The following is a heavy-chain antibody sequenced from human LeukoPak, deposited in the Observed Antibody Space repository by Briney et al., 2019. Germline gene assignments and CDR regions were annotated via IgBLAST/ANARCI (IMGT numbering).Heavy chain of an antibody. Sequence: SQTLSLTCAISGDSVSSNSAAWNWIRQSPSRGLEWLGRTYYRSKWYNDYAVSVKSRITINPDTSKNEFSLQLNFVTPEDTAVYYCARDTEMATILFGFDYWDQGTLVTVSS. V-gene: IGHV6-1*01. CDR3: ARDTEMATILFGFDY. CDR1: GDSVSSNSAA. J-gene: IGHJ4*02. CDR2: TYYRSKWYN. D-gene: IGHD5-24*01.